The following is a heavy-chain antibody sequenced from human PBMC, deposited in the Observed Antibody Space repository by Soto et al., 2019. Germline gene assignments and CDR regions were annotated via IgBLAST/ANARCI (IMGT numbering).Heavy chain of an antibody. J-gene: IGHJ4*02. Sequence: QVQLQESGPGLVTPSGTVSLACDVSGDSITNVNWWSWVRQSPEKGLEWIGEIHHSGGTNYNPSLKSRATISMDKSNNRFSLKLNSVTAADTAVYYCERAGYYCLDYWGQGILVVVSS. D-gene: IGHD3-22*01. CDR3: ERAGYYCLDY. CDR2: IHHSGGT. CDR1: GDSITNVNW. V-gene: IGHV4-4*02.